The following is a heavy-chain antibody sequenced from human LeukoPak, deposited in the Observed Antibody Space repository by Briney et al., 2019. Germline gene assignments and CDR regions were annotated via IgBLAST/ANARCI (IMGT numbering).Heavy chain of an antibody. D-gene: IGHD3-3*02. Sequence: GGSLRLSCAASGFTFDDYTMHWVRQAPGKGLEWVSLISWDGGSTYYADSVKGRFTISRDNAKNSLYLQMNSLRAEDTAVYYCAKDYHFGSCIDYWGQGTLVTVSS. CDR2: ISWDGGST. J-gene: IGHJ4*02. V-gene: IGHV3-43*01. CDR1: GFTFDDYT. CDR3: AKDYHFGSCIDY.